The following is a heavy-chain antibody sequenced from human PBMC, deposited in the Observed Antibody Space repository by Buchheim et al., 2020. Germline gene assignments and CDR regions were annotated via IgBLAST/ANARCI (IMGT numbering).Heavy chain of an antibody. CDR2: ISGSGGST. CDR1: GFTFSSYA. D-gene: IGHD2-15*01. CDR3: AKVGLLGYCSGGSCYQGYYFDY. V-gene: IGHV3-23*01. J-gene: IGHJ4*02. Sequence: EVQLLESGGGLVQPGGSLRLSCAASGFTFSSYAMSWVRQAPGKGLEWVSAISGSGGSTYYADSVKGRFTISRDNSKNTLYLQMNSLRAEDTAVYYCAKVGLLGYCSGGSCYQGYYFDYWGQGTL.